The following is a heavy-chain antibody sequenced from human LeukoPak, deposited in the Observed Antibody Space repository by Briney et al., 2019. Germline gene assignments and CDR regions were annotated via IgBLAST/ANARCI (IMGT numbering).Heavy chain of an antibody. V-gene: IGHV3-23*01. CDR2: ISGSGGTT. Sequence: GGSLRLSCAASGFTFSNYGMSWVRQAPGKGLEWVSGISGSGGTTYYADSVKGRFTISRDNSKNTLYLQMNSLRAEDTAVYYCARGGGYTDYWGQGTLVTVSS. D-gene: IGHD5-24*01. CDR3: ARGGGYTDY. CDR1: GFTFSNYG. J-gene: IGHJ4*02.